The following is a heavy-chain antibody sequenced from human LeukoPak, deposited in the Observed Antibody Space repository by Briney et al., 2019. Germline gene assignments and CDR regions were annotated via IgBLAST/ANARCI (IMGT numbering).Heavy chain of an antibody. Sequence: SETLSLTCTVSGSSISSYYWSWIRQPPGKGLEWIGYIYYSGSTNYNPSLKSRVTISVDTSKNQFSLKLSSVTAADTAVYYCARSYDFWSGARFDYWGQGTLVTVSS. CDR2: IYYSGST. V-gene: IGHV4-59*01. CDR3: ARSYDFWSGARFDY. CDR1: GSSISSYY. D-gene: IGHD3-3*01. J-gene: IGHJ4*02.